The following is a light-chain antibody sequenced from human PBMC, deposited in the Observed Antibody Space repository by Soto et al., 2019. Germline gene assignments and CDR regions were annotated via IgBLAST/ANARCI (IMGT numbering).Light chain of an antibody. CDR2: GAS. Sequence: ENVLTQSPGTLSLSPGERATLSCRASQSVSSSYLAWYQQKPGQAPRLLIYGASSRATGIPDRFSGSGSGTDFTLTISRLEPEDFAVYYCHQYGSSPFTFGPGTKVDIK. CDR1: QSVSSSY. J-gene: IGKJ3*01. CDR3: HQYGSSPFT. V-gene: IGKV3-20*01.